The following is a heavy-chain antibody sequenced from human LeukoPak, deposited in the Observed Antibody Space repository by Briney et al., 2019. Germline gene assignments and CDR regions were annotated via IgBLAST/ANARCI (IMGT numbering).Heavy chain of an antibody. J-gene: IGHJ5*02. Sequence: GGSLRLSCAASGFTFSSYAMSWVRQAPGKGLEWVSAISGSGGSTYYADSVKGRFTISRDNSKNTLYLQMNSLRAEDTAVYYCAKMGETYYDILTGKRDWFDPWGQGTLVTVSS. CDR3: AKMGETYYDILTGKRDWFDP. CDR1: GFTFSSYA. CDR2: ISGSGGST. V-gene: IGHV3-23*01. D-gene: IGHD3-9*01.